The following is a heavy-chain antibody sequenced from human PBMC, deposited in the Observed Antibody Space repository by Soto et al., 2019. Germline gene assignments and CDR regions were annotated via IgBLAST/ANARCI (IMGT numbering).Heavy chain of an antibody. CDR3: AKDLYCSGGSCYSMGRDY. V-gene: IGHV3-23*01. D-gene: IGHD2-15*01. CDR1: GFTFSSYA. Sequence: PGGSLRLSCAASGFTFSSYAMSWVRQAPGKGLEWVSAISGSGGSTYYADSVKGRFTISRDNSKNTLYLQMNSLRAEDTAVYYCAKDLYCSGGSCYSMGRDYWGQGTLVTVSS. J-gene: IGHJ4*02. CDR2: ISGSGGST.